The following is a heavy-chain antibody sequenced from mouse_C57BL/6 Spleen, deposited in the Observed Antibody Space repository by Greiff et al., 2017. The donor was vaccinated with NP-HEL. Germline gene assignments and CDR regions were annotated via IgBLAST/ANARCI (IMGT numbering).Heavy chain of an antibody. D-gene: IGHD1-1*01. CDR1: GYTFTSYW. CDR3: ARLGITTVVATKDYYAMDY. CDR2: IDPSDSYT. Sequence: QVQLQQPGAELVMPGASVKLSCKASGYTFTSYWMHWVKQRPGQGLEWIGEIDPSDSYTNYNQKFKGKSTLTVDKSSSTAYMQLSSLTSEDSAVYYCARLGITTVVATKDYYAMDYWGQGTSVTVSS. J-gene: IGHJ4*01. V-gene: IGHV1-69*01.